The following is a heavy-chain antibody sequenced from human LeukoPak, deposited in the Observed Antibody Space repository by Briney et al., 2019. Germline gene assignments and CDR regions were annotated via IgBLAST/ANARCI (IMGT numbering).Heavy chain of an antibody. Sequence: GASVKVSCKASGYTFTSYDINWVRQATGQGLEWMGWMNPNSGNTGYAQKFQGRVTMTRNTSISTAYMELSSLRSEDTAVYYCARAQGIAAAGTGPTLRYWGQGTLVTVSS. CDR2: MNPNSGNT. CDR1: GYTFTSYD. J-gene: IGHJ4*02. D-gene: IGHD6-13*01. V-gene: IGHV1-8*01. CDR3: ARAQGIAAAGTGPTLRY.